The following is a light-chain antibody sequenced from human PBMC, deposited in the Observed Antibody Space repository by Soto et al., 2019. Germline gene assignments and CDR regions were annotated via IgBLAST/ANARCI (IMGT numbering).Light chain of an antibody. Sequence: EIMMTQSPATLSVSPGERATLSCRASQSVSSNLAWYQQKPGQAPRLLIYGASTRATGIPARFSGSGSGTEFTLTISSLQSEDFAVYYCQQYNNWLPEFGQGTKVDIK. CDR3: QQYNNWLPE. V-gene: IGKV3-15*01. CDR1: QSVSSN. J-gene: IGKJ1*01. CDR2: GAS.